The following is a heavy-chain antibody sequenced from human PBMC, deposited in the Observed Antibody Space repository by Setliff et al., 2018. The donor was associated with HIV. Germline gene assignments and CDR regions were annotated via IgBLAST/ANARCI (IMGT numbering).Heavy chain of an antibody. D-gene: IGHD3-9*01. V-gene: IGHV4-61*09. Sequence: PSETLSLTCTVSGGSITNGGYYWSWIRQPAGKGLEWIGHIYTSGSTNFNTSLNSRVTISMDMSKNQFSHKLTALTAADTAVYYCARGSGTFYDVLTFGPWGQGTQVTVSS. CDR1: GGSITNGGYY. CDR2: IYTSGST. J-gene: IGHJ4*02. CDR3: ARGSGTFYDVLTFGP.